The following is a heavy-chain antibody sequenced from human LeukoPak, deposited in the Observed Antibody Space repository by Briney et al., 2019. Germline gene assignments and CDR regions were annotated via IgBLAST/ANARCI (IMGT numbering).Heavy chain of an antibody. V-gene: IGHV6-1*01. Sequence: SQTLSLTFAISGDSVSSSSAAWNWVRQSPSRGLEWLGRTYYRSRWYNDYAVSVTSRTTINPDPCKNQFSLQLNSVTPEDTAVYYCVRSTGPGSHGYFQHWGQGTLVTVSS. D-gene: IGHD3-10*01. CDR3: VRSTGPGSHGYFQH. J-gene: IGHJ1*01. CDR1: GDSVSSSSAA. CDR2: TYYRSRWYN.